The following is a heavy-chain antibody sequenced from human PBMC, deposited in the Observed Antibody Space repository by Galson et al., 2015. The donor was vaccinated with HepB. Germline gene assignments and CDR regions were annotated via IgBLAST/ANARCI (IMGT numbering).Heavy chain of an antibody. CDR3: ARGGHLGALSSLDY. J-gene: IGHJ4*02. CDR2: ISTYNGNT. D-gene: IGHD3-16*02. Sequence: QSGAEVKEPGESLKISCKASGYSFVNYGISWVRQAPGQGLEWMGWISTYNGNTNYAQNFQGRVSMSTDTATSTAYMEVRSLTFDDTAVYYCARGGHLGALSSLDYWGQGTLVTVSS. CDR1: GYSFVNYG. V-gene: IGHV1-18*01.